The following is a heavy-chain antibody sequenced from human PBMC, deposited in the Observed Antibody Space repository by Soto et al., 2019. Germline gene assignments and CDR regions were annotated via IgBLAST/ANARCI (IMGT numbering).Heavy chain of an antibody. CDR2: IYYSGST. Sequence: PSETLSLTCTVSGDSISSGANYWSWIRQPPGKGLEWIGYIYYSGSTYYNPTLKSRVTISVDRSKNLFSLKLSSVTAADTAVYYCARVDILTVYGRMDVWGQGTTVTVSS. J-gene: IGHJ6*02. CDR1: GDSISSGANY. D-gene: IGHD3-9*01. CDR3: ARVDILTVYGRMDV. V-gene: IGHV4-30-4*01.